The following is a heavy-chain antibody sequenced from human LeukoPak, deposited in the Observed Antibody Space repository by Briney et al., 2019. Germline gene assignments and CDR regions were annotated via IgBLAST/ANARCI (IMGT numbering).Heavy chain of an antibody. D-gene: IGHD2-2*01. CDR2: IIWSSGVI. CDR1: GFTFDDYA. Sequence: GGSLRLSCAASGFTFDDYAMHGVRQAPGEGLEWVSRIIWSSGVINYADSVRGRFTVSRDNAKNSLYLQMNSLRAEDTAVYYCAIAPLPAAHQEPADYGMDVWGQGTTVTVSS. CDR3: AIAPLPAAHQEPADYGMDV. J-gene: IGHJ6*02. V-gene: IGHV3-9*01.